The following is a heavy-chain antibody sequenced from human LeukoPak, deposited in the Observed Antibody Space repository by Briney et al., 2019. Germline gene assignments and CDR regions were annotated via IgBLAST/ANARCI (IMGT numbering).Heavy chain of an antibody. CDR3: ARRRDWFDP. Sequence: SETLSLTCTVSGGSISGYYWSWIRQPPGKGLEWIGYICYSGSTNYNPSLKSRVTISVDTSKNQFSLKLSSVTAADTAVYYCARRRDWFDPWGQGTLVTVSS. CDR1: GGSISGYY. V-gene: IGHV4-59*08. J-gene: IGHJ5*02. CDR2: ICYSGST.